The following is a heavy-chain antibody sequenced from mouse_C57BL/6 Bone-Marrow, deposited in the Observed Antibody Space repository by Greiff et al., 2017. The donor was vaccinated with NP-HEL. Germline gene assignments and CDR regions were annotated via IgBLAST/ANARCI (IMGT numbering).Heavy chain of an antibody. J-gene: IGHJ2*01. CDR3: ARHGATVVADFDY. Sequence: EVKLVESGGDLVKPGGSLKLSCAASGFTFSSYGMSWVRQTPDKRLEWVATISSGGSYTYYPDSVKGRFTISRENAKNTLYLQMSSLKSEDTAMYYCARHGATVVADFDYWGQGTTLTVSS. CDR1: GFTFSSYG. CDR2: ISSGGSYT. V-gene: IGHV5-6*02. D-gene: IGHD1-1*01.